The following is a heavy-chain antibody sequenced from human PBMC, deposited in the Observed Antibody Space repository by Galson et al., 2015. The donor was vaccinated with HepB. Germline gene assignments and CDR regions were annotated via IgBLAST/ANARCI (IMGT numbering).Heavy chain of an antibody. V-gene: IGHV3-23*01. CDR1: GFTFSSYA. J-gene: IGHJ4*02. CDR2: ISGSGGST. CDR3: ARYGKSGIAVALGLDY. D-gene: IGHD6-19*01. Sequence: SLRLSCAASGFTFSSYAMSWVRQAPGKGLEWVSAISGSGGSTYYADSVKGRFTISRDNSKNTLYLQMNSLRAEDTAVYYCARYGKSGIAVALGLDYWGQGTLVTVSS.